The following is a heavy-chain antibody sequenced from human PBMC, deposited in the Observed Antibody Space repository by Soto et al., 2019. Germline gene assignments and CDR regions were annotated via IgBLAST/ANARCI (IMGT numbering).Heavy chain of an antibody. Sequence: SETLSLTCAVYGGSFSGYYWNWIRQPPGKGLEWIGYMYDSGSTIYNPSLKSRVTISVDMSKNQFSLKLISVTAADTAVYYCARLQSSLLPHFDYWGQGSLVTVSS. CDR1: GGSFSGYY. J-gene: IGHJ4*02. CDR2: MYDSGST. CDR3: ARLQSSLLPHFDY. V-gene: IGHV4-59*08.